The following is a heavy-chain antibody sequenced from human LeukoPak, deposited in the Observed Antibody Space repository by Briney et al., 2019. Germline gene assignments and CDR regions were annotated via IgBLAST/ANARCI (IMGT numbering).Heavy chain of an antibody. D-gene: IGHD3-3*01. V-gene: IGHV4-4*07. CDR2: IYTSGST. J-gene: IGHJ6*03. CDR1: GGSISSYY. CDR3: ARDDAYYDFWSGYYTGNYYYYMDV. Sequence: PSETLSLTCTVSGGSISSYYWSWIRQPAGKGLEWIGRIYTSGSTNYNPSLKSRVTMSVDTSKNQFSLKLSSVTAADTAVYYCARDDAYYDFWSGYYTGNYYYYMDVWGKGTTVTVSS.